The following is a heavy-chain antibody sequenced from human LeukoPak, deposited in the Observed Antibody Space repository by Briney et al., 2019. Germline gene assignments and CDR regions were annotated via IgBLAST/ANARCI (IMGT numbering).Heavy chain of an antibody. CDR1: GFTFSSYA. Sequence: GGSLGLSCAASGFTFSSYAMNWVRQAPGKGLEWVSGISGSGSTTYYAVSVEGPFTISRDKSKSTVSLQITSLRAEDTAVYYCAKDQAYAPGAPHGMDVWGQGTTVTVSS. V-gene: IGHV3-23*01. J-gene: IGHJ6*02. CDR3: AKDQAYAPGAPHGMDV. CDR2: ISGSGSTT. D-gene: IGHD2-2*01.